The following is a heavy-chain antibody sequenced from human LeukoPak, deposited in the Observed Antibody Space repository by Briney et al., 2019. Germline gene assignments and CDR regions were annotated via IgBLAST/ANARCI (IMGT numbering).Heavy chain of an antibody. Sequence: GGPLNLSFAPPGFPFISNAMHWVRQAPAKGLEGVPVISYDGSNKYYADSVKGRFTISRDNSKNTLYLQMNSLRAEDTAVYYCAKDRGSGWYAWFDPWGQGTLVTVSS. J-gene: IGHJ5*02. D-gene: IGHD6-19*01. CDR3: AKDRGSGWYAWFDP. CDR2: ISYDGSNK. CDR1: GFPFISNA. V-gene: IGHV3-30*18.